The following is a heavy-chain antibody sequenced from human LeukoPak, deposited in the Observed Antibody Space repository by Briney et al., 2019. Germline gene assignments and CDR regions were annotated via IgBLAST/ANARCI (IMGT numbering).Heavy chain of an antibody. CDR2: IIPIFGTA. J-gene: IGHJ4*02. Sequence: ASVKVSCKASGGTFNSYAISWVRQAPGQGLEWMGGIIPIFGTANYAQKFQGRVTITADESTSTAYMELSSLRSEDTAVYYCASRGWLQFSYFDYWGQGTLVTVSS. D-gene: IGHD5-24*01. CDR3: ASRGWLQFSYFDY. V-gene: IGHV1-69*13. CDR1: GGTFNSYA.